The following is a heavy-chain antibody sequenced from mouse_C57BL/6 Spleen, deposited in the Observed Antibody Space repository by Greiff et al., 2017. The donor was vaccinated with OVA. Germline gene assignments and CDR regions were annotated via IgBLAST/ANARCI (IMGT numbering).Heavy chain of an antibody. V-gene: IGHV1-5*01. CDR3: TRGEGYGYDGGSYFDY. D-gene: IGHD2-2*01. J-gene: IGHJ2*01. Sequence: VQLQQSGTVLARPGASVKMSCKTSGYTFTSYWMHWVKQRPGQGLEWIGAIYPGNSDTSYNQKFKGKAKLTAVTSASTAYMELSSLTNEDSAVYYCTRGEGYGYDGGSYFDYWGQGTTLTVSS. CDR1: GYTFTSYW. CDR2: IYPGNSDT.